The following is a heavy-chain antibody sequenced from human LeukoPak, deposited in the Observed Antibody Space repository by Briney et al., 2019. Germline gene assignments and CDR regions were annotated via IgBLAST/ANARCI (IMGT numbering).Heavy chain of an antibody. V-gene: IGHV3-23*01. CDR2: ITGSGGST. D-gene: IGHD6-6*01. CDR1: GVTFSNHA. Sequence: PGGSLRLSCAASGVTFSNHAMSWVRQAPGKGLEWVSGITGSGGSTYHAESVKGRFTISRDNSKNTLYLQMNSLRAEDTAVYYCAKDLAAGSIAAVNWFDPWGQGTLVTVSS. J-gene: IGHJ5*02. CDR3: AKDLAAGSIAAVNWFDP.